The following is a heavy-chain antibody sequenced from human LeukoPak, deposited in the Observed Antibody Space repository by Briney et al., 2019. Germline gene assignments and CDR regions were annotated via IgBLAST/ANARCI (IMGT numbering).Heavy chain of an antibody. CDR3: AREGAYSSSPMDY. CDR1: GYTFTGYY. Sequence: ASVKVSCKASGYTFTGYYMHWVRQAPGQGLEWMGWLSAYNGNTNYAQKLQGRVTMTTDTSTSTAYMELRSLRSDDTALYYCAREGAYSSSPMDYWGQGTLVTVSS. CDR2: LSAYNGNT. J-gene: IGHJ4*02. V-gene: IGHV1-18*04. D-gene: IGHD6-6*01.